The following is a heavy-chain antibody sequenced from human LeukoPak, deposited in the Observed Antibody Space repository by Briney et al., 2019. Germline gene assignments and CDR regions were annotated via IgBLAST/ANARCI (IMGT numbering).Heavy chain of an antibody. CDR1: GFXLSSYE. J-gene: IGHJ4*02. CDR2: ISTSGTTI. D-gene: IGHD5-12*01. CDR3: ASRQSYGGYDY. V-gene: IGHV3-48*03. Sequence: GGSLRLSCEASGFXLSSYEINWVRQAPGKGLQWVSYISTSGTTIHYADSVKGRFTFSRDNAKNSVYLQMTSLRAEDTAVYYCASRQSYGGYDYWGQGTLVTVSS.